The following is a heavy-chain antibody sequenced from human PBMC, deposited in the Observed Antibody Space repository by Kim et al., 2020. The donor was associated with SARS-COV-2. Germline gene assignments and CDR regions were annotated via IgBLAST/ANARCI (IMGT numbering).Heavy chain of an antibody. CDR1: GLTFSSYW. J-gene: IGHJ2*01. CDR2: INSDGSST. CDR3: ASYPLTTVTTWYFDL. Sequence: GGSLRLSCAASGLTFSSYWMHWVRQAPGKGLVWVSRINSDGSSTSYSDSVKGRFTISRDNAKNTLYLQMNSLRAEDTAVYYCASYPLTTVTTWYFDLWGRGTLVTVSS. V-gene: IGHV3-74*01. D-gene: IGHD4-17*01.